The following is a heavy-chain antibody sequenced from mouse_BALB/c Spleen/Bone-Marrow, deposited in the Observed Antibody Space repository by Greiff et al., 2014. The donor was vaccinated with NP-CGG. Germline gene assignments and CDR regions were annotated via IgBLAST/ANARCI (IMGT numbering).Heavy chain of an antibody. V-gene: IGHV1-80*01. Sequence: LVESGAELVRPGSSVKISCKASGYAFSSYWMNWVKQRPGQGLEWIGQIYPGDGDTNYNGKFKGKATLTADKSSSTAYMQLSGLTPEDSAVYFCARGRGWYFDYWGQGTTLTVSS. D-gene: IGHD2-3*01. CDR2: IYPGDGDT. CDR1: GYAFSSYW. J-gene: IGHJ2*01. CDR3: ARGRGWYFDY.